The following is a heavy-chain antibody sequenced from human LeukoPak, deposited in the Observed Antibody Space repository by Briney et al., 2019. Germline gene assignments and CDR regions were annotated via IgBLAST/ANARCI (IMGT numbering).Heavy chain of an antibody. J-gene: IGHJ4*02. D-gene: IGHD5-24*01. V-gene: IGHV4-34*01. CDR3: ARLGDGYNRPPGY. CDR1: VGSFSGYC. CDR2: INHGGAT. Sequence: SETLSLTCAVYVGSFSGYCWSWVRQAPGKGLEWVGEINHGGATNYNPSLKSRVTISVDTSKNQFSLKLTSVTAADTAVYYCARLGDGYNRPPGYWGQGTTVTVSS.